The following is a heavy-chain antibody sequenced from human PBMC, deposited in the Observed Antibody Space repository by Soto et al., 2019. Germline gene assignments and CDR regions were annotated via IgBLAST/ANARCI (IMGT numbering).Heavy chain of an antibody. CDR1: GGSVSSYY. CDR2: IFYSGST. D-gene: IGHD6-13*01. V-gene: IGHV4-59*02. J-gene: IGHJ5*02. CDR3: ARSSSWVSNWFDP. Sequence: SETLSLTCTVSGGSVSSYYWSWIWQPPGKGLEWIGYIFYSGSTNYNPSLKSRVTISVDTSKNQFTLRLSSLSAPDTAVYYCARSSSWVSNWFDPWGQGTLVTVSS.